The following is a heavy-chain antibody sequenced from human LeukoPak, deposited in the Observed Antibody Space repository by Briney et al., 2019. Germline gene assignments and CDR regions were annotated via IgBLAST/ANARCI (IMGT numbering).Heavy chain of an antibody. D-gene: IGHD3-10*01. Sequence: ASVKVPCKASGNTFTGYYLHWVRQAPGQGLEWMGWINPSGGTNYAQKFQGRVTMTRDTSISTAYMELSRLRSDDTAVYYCARRGFGSGSYLDSWGQGTLVTVSS. CDR1: GNTFTGYY. V-gene: IGHV1-2*02. CDR2: INPSGGT. CDR3: ARRGFGSGSYLDS. J-gene: IGHJ4*02.